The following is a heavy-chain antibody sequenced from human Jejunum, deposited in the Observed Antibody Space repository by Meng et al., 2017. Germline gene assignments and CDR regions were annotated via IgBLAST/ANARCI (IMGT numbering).Heavy chain of an antibody. J-gene: IGHJ4*02. Sequence: QVQRERSGPGLGKPPGTLSLTCTVSWVSTTAPFYWTWSRQAPGKGIEWIGEVWPSGATYYNPSLSSRITISIDTSNNQFSLEVAFLTAADTAVYYCARAIRERYFDSWGQGTLVTVSS. D-gene: IGHD1-14*01. CDR3: ARAIRERYFDS. CDR2: VWPSGAT. CDR1: WVSTTAPFY. V-gene: IGHV4-4*03.